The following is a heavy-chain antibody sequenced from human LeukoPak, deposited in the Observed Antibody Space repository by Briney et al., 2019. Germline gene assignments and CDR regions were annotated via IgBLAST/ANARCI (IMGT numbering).Heavy chain of an antibody. V-gene: IGHV1-18*01. CDR1: GYTFTSYG. J-gene: IGHJ4*02. CDR2: IGAYNGNT. Sequence: ASVKVSCKASGYTFTSYGISWVRQAPGQGLEWMGWIGAYNGNTNYAQKLQGRVTMTTDTSTSTAYMELRSLRSDDTAVYYCARDVGYYDSSGPPPSYIDYWGQGTLVTVSS. CDR3: ARDVGYYDSSGPPPSYIDY. D-gene: IGHD3-22*01.